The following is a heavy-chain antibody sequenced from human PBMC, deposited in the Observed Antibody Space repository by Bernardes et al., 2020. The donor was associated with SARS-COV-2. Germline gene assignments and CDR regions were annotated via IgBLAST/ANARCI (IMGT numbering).Heavy chain of an antibody. J-gene: IGHJ5*02. CDR2: INSDGSRT. CDR1: GFSFNTYW. CDR3: TRDPSGTSPA. D-gene: IGHD1-1*01. V-gene: IGHV3-74*01. Sequence: GSLRLSCAASGFSFNTYWIHWVRQVPGKGLVWVSHINSDGSRTNYADSVKGRFTIFRDNAKNTLYLQMNSLRAEDTAVYYCTRDPSGTSPAWGQGTLVTVSS.